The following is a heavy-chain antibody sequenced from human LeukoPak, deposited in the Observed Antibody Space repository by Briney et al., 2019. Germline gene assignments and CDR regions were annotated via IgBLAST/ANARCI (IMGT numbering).Heavy chain of an antibody. Sequence: SVKVSCKASGGTFSSYAISWVRQAPGQGLEWMGRIIPILGIANYAQKFQGRVTITADKSTSTDYMELSSLRSEDTAVYYCARGLAILTGSFYYYYGMDVWGQGTTVTVSS. J-gene: IGHJ6*02. CDR3: ARGLAILTGSFYYYYGMDV. CDR1: GGTFSSYA. CDR2: IIPILGIA. V-gene: IGHV1-69*04. D-gene: IGHD3-9*01.